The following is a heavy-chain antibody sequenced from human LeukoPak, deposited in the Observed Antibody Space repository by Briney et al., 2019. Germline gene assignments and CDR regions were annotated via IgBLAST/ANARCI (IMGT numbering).Heavy chain of an antibody. J-gene: IGHJ4*02. CDR1: GFTFSSYS. D-gene: IGHD5-24*01. Sequence: GGSLRLSCAASGFTFSSYSMNWVRQAPGKGLEWVSSISSSSSYIYYADSVKGRFTISRDNAKNSLYLQMNSLRAEDTGVYYCARGRRWLQPLDFWGQGTLVTVSS. CDR2: ISSSSSYI. V-gene: IGHV3-21*01. CDR3: ARGRRWLQPLDF.